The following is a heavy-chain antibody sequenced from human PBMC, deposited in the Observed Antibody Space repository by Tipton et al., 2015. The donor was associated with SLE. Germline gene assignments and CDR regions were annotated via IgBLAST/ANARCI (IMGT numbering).Heavy chain of an antibody. Sequence: SLRLSCAASGFTFSTYWMHWVRQAPGKGLVWVSAISGSGRSAYYTDSVKGRFSISRDNSRNTLYLQMISLRAEDTAVYYCAKDGEDVVATNSFEYWGQGILVTVSS. CDR3: AKDGEDVVATNSFEY. D-gene: IGHD5-12*01. CDR2: ISGSGRSA. J-gene: IGHJ4*02. CDR1: GFTFSTYW. V-gene: IGHV3-23*01.